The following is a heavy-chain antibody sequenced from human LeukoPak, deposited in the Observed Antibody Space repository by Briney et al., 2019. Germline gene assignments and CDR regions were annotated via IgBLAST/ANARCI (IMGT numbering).Heavy chain of an antibody. V-gene: IGHV4-39*07. CDR1: GGSISSSSYF. J-gene: IGHJ4*02. CDR3: ARELMDCSGGTCYSSFFDY. D-gene: IGHD2-15*01. CDR2: IYYRGSA. Sequence: SETLSLTCTVSGGSISSSSYFWGWIRQPPGKGLEWIGSIYYRGSAYYNPSLKSRVTISVDASKNQFSLKLSSVTAADTAVYYCARELMDCSGGTCYSSFFDYWGQGTLVTVSS.